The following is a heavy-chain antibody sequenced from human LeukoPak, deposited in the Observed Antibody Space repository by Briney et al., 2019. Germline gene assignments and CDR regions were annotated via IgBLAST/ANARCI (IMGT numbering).Heavy chain of an antibody. CDR1: GGSISNYY. D-gene: IGHD3-22*01. CDR3: ARPSRTGSGWDAFDI. CDR2: IYYSGST. V-gene: IGHV4-59*08. Sequence: PSETLSLTCTVSGGSISNYYWSWIRQPPGKELGWIGYIYYSGSTNYNPSLTSRVTISVDTSKNQFSLNLSSVTAADTAVYYCARPSRTGSGWDAFDIWGQGTMVTVSS. J-gene: IGHJ3*02.